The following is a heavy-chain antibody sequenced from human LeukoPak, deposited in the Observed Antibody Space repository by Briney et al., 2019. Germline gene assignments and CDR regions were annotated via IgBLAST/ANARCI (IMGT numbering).Heavy chain of an antibody. CDR1: GFTFSSHS. Sequence: GGSLRLSCAASGFTFSSHSMNWVRQAPGKGLEWVSVITSSSDYIYYADSLKGRFTVSRDNAKNSLYLQLNSLRAEDTAVYYCVRESVYYDSSAYYNVLGYWGQGTLVTVSS. J-gene: IGHJ4*02. V-gene: IGHV3-21*01. CDR2: ITSSSDYI. CDR3: VRESVYYDSSAYYNVLGY. D-gene: IGHD3-22*01.